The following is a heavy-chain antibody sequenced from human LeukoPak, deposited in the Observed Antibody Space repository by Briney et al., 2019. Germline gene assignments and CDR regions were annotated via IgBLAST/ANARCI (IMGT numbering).Heavy chain of an antibody. V-gene: IGHV4-4*07. CDR1: GGSLSSYY. J-gene: IGHJ5*02. CDR3: ARHTYYYDSSGSWFDP. CDR2: IYPSGTT. Sequence: PSETLSLTCSVSGGSLSSYYWSWIRQSAGKGLEWIGRIYPSGTTNYNPSLKSRVTVSLDTSKNHFSLNLSSVTAADTAMYYCARHTYYYDSSGSWFDPWGQGTLVTVSS. D-gene: IGHD3-22*01.